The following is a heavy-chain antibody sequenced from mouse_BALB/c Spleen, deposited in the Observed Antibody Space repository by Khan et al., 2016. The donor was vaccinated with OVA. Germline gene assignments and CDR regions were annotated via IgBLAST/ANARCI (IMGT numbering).Heavy chain of an antibody. J-gene: IGHJ2*01. Sequence: VQLVQSGGGLVKPGGSVKRSCEASRYTITSYGMYSVHQTPDKRLELVASIDTNTGSTDYPDSVKRRFTFSGDNAKSAPYLQMSSLKSEDTARYYCARRAKWGQGTTLTVSS. CDR2: IDTNTGST. CDR3: ARRAK. D-gene: IGHD3-1*01. V-gene: IGHV5-6-3*01. CDR1: RYTITSYG.